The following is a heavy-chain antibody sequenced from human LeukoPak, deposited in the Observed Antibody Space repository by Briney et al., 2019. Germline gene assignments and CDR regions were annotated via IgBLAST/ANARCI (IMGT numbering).Heavy chain of an antibody. CDR3: ARERHCTNGVCIFDP. CDR1: GYTFTSYD. V-gene: IGHV1-8*03. J-gene: IGHJ5*02. Sequence: ASVKVSCKASGYTFTSYDINWVRQATGQGLEWMGWMNPNSGNTGYAQKFQGRVTITGNTSISTAYMELSSLRSEDTAVYYCARERHCTNGVCIFDPWGQGTLVTVSS. D-gene: IGHD2-8*01. CDR2: MNPNSGNT.